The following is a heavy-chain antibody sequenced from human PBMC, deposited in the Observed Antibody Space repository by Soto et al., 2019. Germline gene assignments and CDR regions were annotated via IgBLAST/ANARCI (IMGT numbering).Heavy chain of an antibody. D-gene: IGHD5-12*01. CDR3: ARVKEVATIIDY. CDR2: IIPIIGVA. CDR1: GGTFSSYT. V-gene: IGHV1-69*02. Sequence: ASVKVSCKASGGTFSSYTISWVRQAPGQGLEWMGRIIPIIGVANYAQELQGRVTMTTDTSTSTAYMELWSLRSDDTAVYYCARVKEVATIIDYWGQGTLVTVSS. J-gene: IGHJ4*02.